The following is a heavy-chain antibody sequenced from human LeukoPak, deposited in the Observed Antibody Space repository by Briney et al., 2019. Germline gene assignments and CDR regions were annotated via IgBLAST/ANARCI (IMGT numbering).Heavy chain of an antibody. CDR3: ARIRNDYDGSGFYDY. D-gene: IGHD3-22*01. J-gene: IGHJ4*02. Sequence: GGSLRLSCAASGFTVSRSYMSWVRQAPGKGPEWVSSIYSGGSTYYADSVKGRFTISRDNSKNTLYLQMNSLRAEDTAVYHCARIRNDYDGSGFYDYWGQGTLVSVSS. CDR2: IYSGGST. V-gene: IGHV3-66*01. CDR1: GFTVSRSY.